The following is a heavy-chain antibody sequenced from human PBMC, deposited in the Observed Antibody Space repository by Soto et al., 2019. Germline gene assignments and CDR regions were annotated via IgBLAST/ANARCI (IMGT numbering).Heavy chain of an antibody. Sequence: GGSLRLSCAASGFTFSSYSMNWVRQAPGKGLEWVSSISSSSSYIYYADSVKGRFTISRDNAKNSLYLQMNSLRAEDTAVYYCARDPDGITMVRGVIDYWGQGTLVTVSS. V-gene: IGHV3-21*01. D-gene: IGHD3-10*01. CDR2: ISSSSSYI. CDR1: GFTFSSYS. J-gene: IGHJ4*02. CDR3: ARDPDGITMVRGVIDY.